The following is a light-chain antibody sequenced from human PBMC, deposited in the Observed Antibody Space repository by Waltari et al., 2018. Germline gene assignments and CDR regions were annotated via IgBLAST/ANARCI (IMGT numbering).Light chain of an antibody. CDR1: SGYIATHY. CDR2: KDD. CDR3: QSYDGNTVV. Sequence: FMLTQPHSVSESPGKTVTISCTGISGYIATHYVQWYQQRPGRAPTTMIYKDDQRPSGVPDRFSGSIDSSSNTASLTISGLKTEDEADYYCQSYDGNTVVFGGGTKLTVL. J-gene: IGLJ2*01. V-gene: IGLV6-57*02.